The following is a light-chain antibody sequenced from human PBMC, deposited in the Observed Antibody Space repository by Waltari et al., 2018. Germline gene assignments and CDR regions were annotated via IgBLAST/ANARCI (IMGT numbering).Light chain of an antibody. Sequence: DIKMTQSPSSLSASVEDTVSITCRASQSISRFLNWYQQKPGDAPKLLISAASNLQSGVPSRFSGGGSGTDFSLTINGLQPEDFATYYCHQSHSTPNSFGQGTKLEIK. CDR1: QSISRF. V-gene: IGKV1-39*01. CDR2: AAS. CDR3: HQSHSTPNS. J-gene: IGKJ2*03.